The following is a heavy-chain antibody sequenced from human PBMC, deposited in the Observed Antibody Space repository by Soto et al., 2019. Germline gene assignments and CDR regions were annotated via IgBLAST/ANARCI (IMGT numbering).Heavy chain of an antibody. CDR2: IYPGDSDT. CDR1: GYSFTSYW. CDR3: ARRDVSAAYGMDV. J-gene: IGHJ6*02. Sequence: GESLKISCKGSGYSFTSYWIGWVRQMPGKGLEWMGIIYPGDSDTRYSPSFQGQVTISADKSISTAYLRWSSLKASDTAMYYCARRDVSAAYGMDVWGQGTTVTVSS. V-gene: IGHV5-51*01.